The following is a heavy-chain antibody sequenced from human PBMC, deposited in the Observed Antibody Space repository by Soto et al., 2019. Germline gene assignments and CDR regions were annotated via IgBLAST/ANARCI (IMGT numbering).Heavy chain of an antibody. J-gene: IGHJ5*02. CDR2: IYTSGNT. Sequence: SETLSLTCTVSGGSMNDYYWSWIRQPPGKGLEWIGRIYTSGNTDYNPSLKSRVTIWIDTSKNQFYLKVTSMTAADTAVYYCARERREEIHDGYDIDRWGQGTLVTVSS. D-gene: IGHD5-12*01. CDR1: GGSMNDYY. V-gene: IGHV4-4*07. CDR3: ARERREEIHDGYDIDR.